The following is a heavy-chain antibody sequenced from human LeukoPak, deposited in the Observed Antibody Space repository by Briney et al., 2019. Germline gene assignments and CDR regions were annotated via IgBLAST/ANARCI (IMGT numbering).Heavy chain of an antibody. D-gene: IGHD3-10*01. V-gene: IGHV5-10-1*01. Sequence: GESLKISCKGSGYSLTSYWITWVRQMPGRGLEWMGRIDPRGSNTNYSPSFQGHVTISADKSITTAFLQWTSLKASDTAMYYCARSLYYGSGRPQYNWFDTWGQGTLVTVSS. CDR1: GYSLTSYW. CDR2: IDPRGSNT. J-gene: IGHJ5*02. CDR3: ARSLYYGSGRPQYNWFDT.